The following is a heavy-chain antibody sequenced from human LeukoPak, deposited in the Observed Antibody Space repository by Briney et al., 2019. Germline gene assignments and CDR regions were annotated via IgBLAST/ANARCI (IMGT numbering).Heavy chain of an antibody. Sequence: SETLSPTCTVSGGSISSYYWSRIRQPPGKGLEWIGYIYYSGSTNYNPSLKSRVTISVDTSKNQFSLKLSSVTAADTAVYYCASLKMVQGVISYYYYYMDVWGKGTTVTVSS. CDR2: IYYSGST. J-gene: IGHJ6*03. V-gene: IGHV4-59*01. D-gene: IGHD3-10*01. CDR3: ASLKMVQGVISYYYYYMDV. CDR1: GGSISSYY.